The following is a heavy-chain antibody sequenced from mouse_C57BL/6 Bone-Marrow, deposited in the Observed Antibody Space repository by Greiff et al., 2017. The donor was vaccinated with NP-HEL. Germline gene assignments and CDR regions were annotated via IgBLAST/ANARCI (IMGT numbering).Heavy chain of an antibody. CDR1: GFSLNSYC. J-gene: IGHJ2*01. Sequence: QVQLQQSGPGLVQPSQSLSISCTVSGFSLNSYCVHWVRQSPGKGLEWLGVICRGGSTAYNAAFMSRPSITKDNSKSQVFFKMNSLQADDAAIYYCAKGVGRLYYFDYWGQGTTLTVSS. CDR2: ICRGGST. CDR3: AKGVGRLYYFDY. D-gene: IGHD4-1*01. V-gene: IGHV2-5*01.